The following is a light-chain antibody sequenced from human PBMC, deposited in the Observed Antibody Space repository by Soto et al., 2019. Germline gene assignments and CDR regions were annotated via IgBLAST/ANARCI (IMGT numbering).Light chain of an antibody. CDR2: DVT. V-gene: IGLV2-11*01. CDR1: SSDVGGYNY. J-gene: IGLJ1*01. CDR3: CSYAGSYPYV. Sequence: QSALTQPRSVSGAPRQSVTISCTGTSSDVGGYNYVSWYQQHPGKAPKLIIYDVTKRASGVPDRFSASKSGNTASLTISGLQAEDDADYYCCSYAGSYPYVFGTGTKLTVL.